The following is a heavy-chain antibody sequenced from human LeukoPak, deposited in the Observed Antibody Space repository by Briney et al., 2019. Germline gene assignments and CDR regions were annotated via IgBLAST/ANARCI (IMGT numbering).Heavy chain of an antibody. V-gene: IGHV3-53*01. Sequence: PGGSLRLSCVASGFTVSRNHMTWLRQAPGRGLEWVSVLYSGGGKDCTESAKGRFPISRDDSKNTVYLQMNGLSVEDTAMYYCARGIDYDGTDYGGRISWGPKRLLGYYYMDVWGKGTTVTVSS. D-gene: IGHD3-22*01. J-gene: IGHJ6*03. CDR1: GFTVSRNH. CDR3: ARGIDYDGTDYGGRISWGPKRLLGYYYMDV. CDR2: LYSGGGK.